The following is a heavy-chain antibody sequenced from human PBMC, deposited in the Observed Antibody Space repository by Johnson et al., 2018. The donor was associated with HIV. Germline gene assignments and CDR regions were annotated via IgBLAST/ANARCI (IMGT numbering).Heavy chain of an antibody. Sequence: QVQLVESGGGLVQPGGSLRLSCAASGFTFSDYYMSWIRQAPGKGLEWVSYISRSGSTIYYADSVKGRITISRDNAKKSLYLQMNSLRAEDTAVYYCARSFGVTTPGAFDIWGQGTMVTVSS. CDR1: GFTFSDYY. J-gene: IGHJ3*02. V-gene: IGHV3-11*04. CDR2: ISRSGSTI. CDR3: ARSFGVTTPGAFDI. D-gene: IGHD3-3*01.